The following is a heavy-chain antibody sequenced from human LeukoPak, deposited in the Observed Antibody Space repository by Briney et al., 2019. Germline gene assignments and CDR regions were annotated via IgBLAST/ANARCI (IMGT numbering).Heavy chain of an antibody. Sequence: GESLKISCKGSGYSFTNYWIGWVRQMPGKGLERMGIIYPGASDTRYSPSFQGQVLISVDKSISTAYLQWGSLKASGTAMYYCARWVSSAAPFDYWGQGTLVTVSS. CDR3: ARWVSSAAPFDY. CDR2: IYPGASDT. J-gene: IGHJ4*02. D-gene: IGHD6-13*01. CDR1: GYSFTNYW. V-gene: IGHV5-51*01.